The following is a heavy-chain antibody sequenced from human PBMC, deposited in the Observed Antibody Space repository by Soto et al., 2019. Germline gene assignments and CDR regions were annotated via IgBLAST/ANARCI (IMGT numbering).Heavy chain of an antibody. CDR1: GFTFNDFE. D-gene: IGHD3-10*01. J-gene: IGHJ4*02. CDR3: ARGFGRFNS. V-gene: IGHV3-48*03. CDR2: IDGSGTTK. Sequence: EVQLLESGGGLVQPGGSLRLSCGVSGFTFNDFEMNWVRQAPGKGLEWLAYIDGSGTTKKYADSVRGRFTISRDNPNHSLFLQMSSLSAADTAIYYCARGFGRFNSCGQGTLVYVSS.